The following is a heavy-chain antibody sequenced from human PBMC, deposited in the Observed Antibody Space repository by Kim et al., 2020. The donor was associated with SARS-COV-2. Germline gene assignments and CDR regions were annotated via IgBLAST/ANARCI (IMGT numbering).Heavy chain of an antibody. Sequence: ASVKVSCKASGYTFTSYYMHWVRQAPGQGLEWMGIINPSGGSTSYAQKFQGRVTMTRDTSTSTVYMELSSLRSEDTAVYYCARHIAARLLTGWRADAYGMDVWGQGTTVTVSS. V-gene: IGHV1-46*01. CDR3: ARHIAARLLTGWRADAYGMDV. D-gene: IGHD6-6*01. J-gene: IGHJ6*02. CDR1: GYTFTSYY. CDR2: INPSGGST.